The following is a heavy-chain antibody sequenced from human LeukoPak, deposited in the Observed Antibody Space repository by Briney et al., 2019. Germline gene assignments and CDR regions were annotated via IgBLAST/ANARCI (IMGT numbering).Heavy chain of an antibody. J-gene: IGHJ4*02. CDR3: ARSGLSRFGF. CDR1: GFTFSNYA. V-gene: IGHV3-23*01. D-gene: IGHD2/OR15-2a*01. Sequence: GGTLRLSCAASGFTFSNYAMSWVRQAPGKGLQWVSAFSGSGGSTYYADSVKGRFTISRDNSRNTLYLQMNSLRAEDTAVYYCARSGLSRFGFWGQGTLVTVSS. CDR2: FSGSGGST.